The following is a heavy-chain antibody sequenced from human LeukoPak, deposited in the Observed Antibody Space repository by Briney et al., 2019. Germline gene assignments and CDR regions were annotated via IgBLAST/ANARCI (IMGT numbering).Heavy chain of an antibody. CDR2: ISGSGGST. CDR1: GFTFSSYA. Sequence: QTGGSLRLSCAASGFTFSSYAMSWVRQAPGKGLEWVSAISGSGGSTYYADSVKGRFTISRDNSKDTLYLQMNSLRAEDTAVYYCAKGSVLWLRGYYYGMDVWGQGTTVTVSS. D-gene: IGHD5-12*01. CDR3: AKGSVLWLRGYYYGMDV. J-gene: IGHJ6*02. V-gene: IGHV3-23*01.